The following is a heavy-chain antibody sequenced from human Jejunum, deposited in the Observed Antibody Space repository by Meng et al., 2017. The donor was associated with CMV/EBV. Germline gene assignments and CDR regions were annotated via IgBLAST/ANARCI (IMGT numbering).Heavy chain of an antibody. Sequence: CATSGLAFSESWMTWVRQAPGKGLEWVAFIRYDGSNKYYVDYVKGRFTISRDNSKNTLYLQMNSLRAEDTAVYYCANYGGNSPYYWGQGTLVTSPQ. J-gene: IGHJ4*02. CDR2: IRYDGSNK. CDR1: GLAFSESW. CDR3: ANYGGNSPYY. V-gene: IGHV3-30*02. D-gene: IGHD4-23*01.